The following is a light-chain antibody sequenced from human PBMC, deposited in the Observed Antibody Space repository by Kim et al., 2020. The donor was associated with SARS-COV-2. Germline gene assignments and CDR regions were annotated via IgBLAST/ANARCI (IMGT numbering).Light chain of an antibody. J-gene: IGKJ5*01. CDR3: QQYYSYPFT. CDR1: QSISKY. V-gene: IGKV1-16*02. CDR2: AAS. Sequence: DIQMTQSPSSLSASVGDSVTITCRASQSISKYLNWFRQKPGKAPESLIYAASSLESGVPSKFSGRGSGTDFTLTITGLQPEDSATYFCQQYYSYPFTFGQGTRLEIK.